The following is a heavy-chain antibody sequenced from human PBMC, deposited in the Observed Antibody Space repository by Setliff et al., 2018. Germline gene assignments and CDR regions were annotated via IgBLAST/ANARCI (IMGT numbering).Heavy chain of an antibody. Sequence: PSETLSLTCAVTGASINSLSWWSWVRQSPGKGLEWIGEIYHDGSTKFNPSVHYNPSLKGRFTISRDNAKNTLYLQMNSLRAEDTAVFYCVAVRWNYPTVWGQGTLVTVSS. CDR2: IYHDGST. J-gene: IGHJ4*02. V-gene: IGHV4-4*02. D-gene: IGHD1-7*01. CDR1: GASINSLSW. CDR3: VAVRWNYPTV.